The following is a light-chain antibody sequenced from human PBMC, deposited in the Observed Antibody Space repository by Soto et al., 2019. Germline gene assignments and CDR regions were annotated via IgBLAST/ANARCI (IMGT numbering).Light chain of an antibody. CDR1: QSVSNNY. CDR2: GAS. V-gene: IGKV3-20*01. J-gene: IGKJ2*01. CDR3: QQYGNSPRYT. Sequence: EVVLTQSPGTLSLSPRERATLSCRASQSVSNNYLAWYQHRPGQAPRLLIYGASNRATGIPDRFSGSGSGTVFTLTISGLEPEDFAVYYCQQYGNSPRYTFGQGTKLEI.